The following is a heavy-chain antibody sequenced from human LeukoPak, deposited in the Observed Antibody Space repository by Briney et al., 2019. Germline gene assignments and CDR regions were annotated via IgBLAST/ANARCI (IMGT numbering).Heavy chain of an antibody. V-gene: IGHV1-18*01. D-gene: IGHD2-15*01. CDR2: ISAYNGNT. CDR1: GYTFTSYD. J-gene: IGHJ4*02. CDR3: ARARCSGGSCYQDDY. Sequence: ASVKVSCKASGYTFTSYDINWVRQATGQGLEWMGWISAYNGNTNYAQKLQGRVTMTTDTSTSTAYMELRSLRSDDTAVYYCARARCSGGSCYQDDYWGQGTLVTVSS.